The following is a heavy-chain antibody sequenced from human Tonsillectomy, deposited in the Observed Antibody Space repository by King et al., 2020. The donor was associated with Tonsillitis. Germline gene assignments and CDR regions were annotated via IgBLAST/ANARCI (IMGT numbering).Heavy chain of an antibody. D-gene: IGHD6-13*01. CDR2: ISGSGGST. J-gene: IGHJ3*02. CDR1: GFTFSSYA. CDR3: AKVVRGQEQLVSPAFDI. V-gene: IGHV3-23*04. Sequence: VQLVESGGGLVQPGGSLRLSCAASGFTFSSYAMSWVRQAPGTGLEWGSAISGSGGSTNYADSVKGRFTISRDNSKNTLYLQMNSLRAEDTAVYYCAKVVRGQEQLVSPAFDIWGQGTMVTVSS.